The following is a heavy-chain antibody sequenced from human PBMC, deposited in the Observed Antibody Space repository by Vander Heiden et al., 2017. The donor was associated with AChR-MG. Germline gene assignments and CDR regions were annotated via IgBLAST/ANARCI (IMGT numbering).Heavy chain of an antibody. V-gene: IGHV1-8*01. D-gene: IGHD3-10*01. CDR2: MNPNSGNT. J-gene: IGHJ6*02. CDR1: GYTFTSYD. Sequence: QVQLVQSGAEVQKPGASVKVSCKASGYTFTSYDINWVRPATGQGLEWMGWMNPNSGNTGYAQKFQGRVTMTRNTSISTAYMELSSLRSEDTAVYYCARPIIGFPHYYYYGMDVWGQGTTVTVSS. CDR3: ARPIIGFPHYYYYGMDV.